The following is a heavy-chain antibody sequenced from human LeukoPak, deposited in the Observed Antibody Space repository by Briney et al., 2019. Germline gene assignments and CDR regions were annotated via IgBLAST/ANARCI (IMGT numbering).Heavy chain of an antibody. CDR1: RFTFRTYA. J-gene: IGHJ5*02. V-gene: IGHV3-23*01. CDR3: VRSDWFDN. Sequence: PGGSLRLSCAASRFTFRTYAMSGSPQPPGKGLAWVSGISWGGASTYYADSVKGRFTISRDNAKNTLYLQMNSLRAEDTAMYYCVRSDWFDNWGQGTLVTVSS. CDR2: ISWGGAST.